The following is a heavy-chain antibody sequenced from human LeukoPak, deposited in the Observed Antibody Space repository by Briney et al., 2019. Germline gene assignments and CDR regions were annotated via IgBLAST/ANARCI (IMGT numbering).Heavy chain of an antibody. V-gene: IGHV3-13*01. J-gene: IGHJ6*02. Sequence: PGGSLRLSCAASGFTFSSYDMHWVRQATGKGLEWVSAIGTAGDTYYPGSVKGRFTISRENAKNSLYLQMNSLRAGDTAVYYCARGSSSWPYYYYGMDVWGQGTTVTVSS. CDR3: ARGSSSWPYYYYGMDV. D-gene: IGHD6-13*01. CDR1: GFTFSSYD. CDR2: IGTAGDT.